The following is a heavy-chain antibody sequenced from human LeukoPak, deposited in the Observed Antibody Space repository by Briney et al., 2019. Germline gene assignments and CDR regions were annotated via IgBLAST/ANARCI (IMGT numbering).Heavy chain of an antibody. CDR3: ARPGKGPATAYYFDY. J-gene: IGHJ4*02. V-gene: IGHV4-34*01. Sequence: SETPSLICAVYVGSFSGYYWSWIRHPPGEGLEWSGEMNHSGSTNYKPPLKSRVTISVDTSKNQFSLELSSVTAADTAVYYCARPGKGPATAYYFDYWGQGTLVTVSS. CDR1: VGSFSGYY. CDR2: MNHSGST.